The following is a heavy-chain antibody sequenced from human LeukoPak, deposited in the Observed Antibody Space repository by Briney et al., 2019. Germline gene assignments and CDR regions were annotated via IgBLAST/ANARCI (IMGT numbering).Heavy chain of an antibody. J-gene: IGHJ4*02. Sequence: GGSLRLSCAASGFTFSSYAMHWVRQAPGKGLEWVAVISYDGSNKYYADSVKGRFTISRDNSKNTLYLQMNSLRAEDTAVYYCARDEGGYGDQPFDYWGQGTLVTVSS. D-gene: IGHD4-17*01. CDR1: GFTFSSYA. CDR3: ARDEGGYGDQPFDY. CDR2: ISYDGSNK. V-gene: IGHV3-30-3*01.